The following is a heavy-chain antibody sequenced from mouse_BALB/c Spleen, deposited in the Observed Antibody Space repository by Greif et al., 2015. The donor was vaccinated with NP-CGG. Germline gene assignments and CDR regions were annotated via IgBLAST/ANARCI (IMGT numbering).Heavy chain of an antibody. D-gene: IGHD2-3*01. CDR2: IRNKANGYTT. Sequence: EVKVVESGGGLVQPGGSLRLSCATSGFTFTDYYMSWVRQPPGKALEWLGFIRNKANGYTTEYSASVKGRFTISRDNSQSILYLQMNTLRAGDSATYYCARGDGYYWFAYWGQGTLVTVSA. CDR3: ARGDGYYWFAY. J-gene: IGHJ3*01. CDR1: GFTFTDYY. V-gene: IGHV7-3*02.